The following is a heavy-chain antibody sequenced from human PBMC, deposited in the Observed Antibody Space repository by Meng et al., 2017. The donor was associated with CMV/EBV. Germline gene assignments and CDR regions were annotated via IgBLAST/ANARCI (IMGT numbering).Heavy chain of an antibody. V-gene: IGHV2-5*02. CDR2: IYWDDDK. J-gene: IGHJ4*02. D-gene: IGHD6-13*01. Sequence: ITLNDSCPPLVKPPPTLTLTRTFSGSSLSTSGVGVGWIRQPPGKALEWLALIYWDDDKRYSPSLKSRLTITKDTSKNQVVLTMTNMDPVDTATYYCARIAAAGRFDYWGQGTLVTVSS. CDR1: GSSLSTSGVG. CDR3: ARIAAAGRFDY.